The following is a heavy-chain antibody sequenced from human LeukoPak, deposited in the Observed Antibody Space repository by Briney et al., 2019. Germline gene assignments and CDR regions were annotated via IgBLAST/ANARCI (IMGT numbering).Heavy chain of an antibody. CDR2: ISYDGSNK. CDR1: GFTFSSYA. Sequence: GGSLRLSCAASGFTFSSYAMHWVRQAPGKGLEWVAVISYDGSNKYYADSVKGRFTISRDNSKNTLYLQMNSLRAEDTAVYYCARAPGRTAWEYYFDYWGQGTLVTVSS. D-gene: IGHD1-26*01. CDR3: ARAPGRTAWEYYFDY. J-gene: IGHJ4*02. V-gene: IGHV3-30-3*01.